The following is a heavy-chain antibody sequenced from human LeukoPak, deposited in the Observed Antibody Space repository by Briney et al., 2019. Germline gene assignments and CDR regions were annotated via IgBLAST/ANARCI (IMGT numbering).Heavy chain of an antibody. J-gene: IGHJ4*02. CDR3: ASPRRFGEFVFDY. CDR1: GFTFGDYA. Sequence: GGSLRLSCTVSGFTFGDYAMSWVRQAPGKGLEWVGFIRSKANGGTTDYAASVKGRFTISRDDSKSSLYLQMNSLKSEDTAVYYCASPRRFGEFVFDYWGQGTLVTVSS. V-gene: IGHV3-49*04. CDR2: IRSKANGGTT. D-gene: IGHD3-10*01.